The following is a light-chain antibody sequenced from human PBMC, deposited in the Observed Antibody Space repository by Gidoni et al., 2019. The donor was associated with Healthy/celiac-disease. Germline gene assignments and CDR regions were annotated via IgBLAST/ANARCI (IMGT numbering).Light chain of an antibody. CDR1: QSVLYSSNNKNY. V-gene: IGKV4-1*01. CDR2: WAS. Sequence: DIVMTQSPDSLAVSLGEKATSTCKSSQSVLYSSNNKNYLDWYQQKPGQPPKLLIYWASTRESGVPDRFSGSGSGTDFTLTISRLQAEDVGVYYCQQYYSTPVTFGQGTKVEIK. J-gene: IGKJ1*01. CDR3: QQYYSTPVT.